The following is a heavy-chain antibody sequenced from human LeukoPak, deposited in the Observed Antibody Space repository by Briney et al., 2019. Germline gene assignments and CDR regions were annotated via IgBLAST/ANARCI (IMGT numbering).Heavy chain of an antibody. V-gene: IGHV3-30*04. J-gene: IGHJ6*03. Sequence: GGSLRLSCAASGFTFSSYAMHWVRQAPGKGLEWVAVISYDGSNKYYADSVKGRFTISRDNSKNTLHLQMNSLLTEDTAVYYCARGADSWTGNTEARLIDYMDVWGKGTTVIVSS. D-gene: IGHD6-6*01. CDR2: ISYDGSNK. CDR3: ARGADSWTGNTEARLIDYMDV. CDR1: GFTFSSYA.